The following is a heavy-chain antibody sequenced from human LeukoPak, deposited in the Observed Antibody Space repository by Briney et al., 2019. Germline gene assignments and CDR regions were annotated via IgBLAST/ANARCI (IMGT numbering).Heavy chain of an antibody. CDR1: VYTFTSYY. V-gene: IGHV1-46*01. Sequence: ASVKVSCKASVYTFTSYYMHWVRQAPGQGLEWMGIIDPSGGGTNYAQKSQGRVTMTMDTSTSTVYMELSSLRSEDTAVYYCARDLVDWGQGTLVTVSS. CDR2: IDPSGGGT. D-gene: IGHD1-26*01. J-gene: IGHJ4*02. CDR3: ARDLVD.